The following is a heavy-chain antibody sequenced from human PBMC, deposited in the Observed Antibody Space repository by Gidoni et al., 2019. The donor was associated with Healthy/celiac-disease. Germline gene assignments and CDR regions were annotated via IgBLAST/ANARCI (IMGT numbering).Heavy chain of an antibody. J-gene: IGHJ3*02. CDR3: ARAYYYDSSGYSAAFDI. CDR1: GYPFPGSY. D-gene: IGHD3-22*01. CDR2: INPNSGGT. V-gene: IGHV1-2*04. Sequence: QVQLVQSGAAVKKPGASLKAPCKASGYPFPGSYMHWVRQAPGQGLEWMGWINPNSGGTNYAQKFQGWVTMTSDTSISTAYMELSRLRSDDTAVYYCARAYYYDSSGYSAAFDIWGQGTMVTVSS.